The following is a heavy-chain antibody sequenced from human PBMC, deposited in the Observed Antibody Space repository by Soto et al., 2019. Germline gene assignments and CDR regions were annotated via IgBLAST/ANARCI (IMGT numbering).Heavy chain of an antibody. CDR1: GFTFTSSA. D-gene: IGHD2-8*01. V-gene: IGHV1-58*01. Sequence: SVKVSCKASGFTFTSSAFQWVRQARGQRLEWIGWIAVGSGYTNYAQRFQDRVTLTRDMSTATTYMELSRLTSEDTAIYYCAADATARQQMVPSDYWGQGTLVTVSS. CDR2: IAVGSGYT. J-gene: IGHJ4*02. CDR3: AADATARQQMVPSDY.